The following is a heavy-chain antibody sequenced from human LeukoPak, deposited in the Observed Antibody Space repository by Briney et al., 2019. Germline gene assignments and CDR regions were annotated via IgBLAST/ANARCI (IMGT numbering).Heavy chain of an antibody. CDR2: ISSSGSTI. Sequence: GGSLRLSCASPEFTFSSYEMNWVRQAPGKGLEWVSYISSSGSTIYYADSVKGRFTISRDNAKNSLYLQMNSLRAEDTAVYYCARDRAIFGVVREDHYYYYGMDVWGQGTTVTVSS. J-gene: IGHJ6*02. CDR1: EFTFSSYE. D-gene: IGHD3-3*01. CDR3: ARDRAIFGVVREDHYYYYGMDV. V-gene: IGHV3-48*03.